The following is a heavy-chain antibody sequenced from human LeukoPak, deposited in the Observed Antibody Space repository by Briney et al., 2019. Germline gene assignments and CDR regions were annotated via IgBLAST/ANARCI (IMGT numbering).Heavy chain of an antibody. J-gene: IGHJ4*02. D-gene: IGHD3-10*01. Sequence: SETLSLTCTVSGYSISTGYYWDWIRQPPGKGLEWIGTFYHGGSTYYNPSLKSRVTMSVDTSKNQFSLKLSSVTAADTAVYYCARGASGYYGSGSYTFDYWGQGTLVTVSS. CDR3: ARGASGYYGSGSYTFDY. CDR1: GYSISTGYY. V-gene: IGHV4-38-2*02. CDR2: FYHGGST.